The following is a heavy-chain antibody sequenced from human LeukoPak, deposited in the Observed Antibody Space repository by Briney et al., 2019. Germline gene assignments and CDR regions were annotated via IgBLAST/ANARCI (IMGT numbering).Heavy chain of an antibody. Sequence: AASVKVSCKASGGPFSSYAISWVRQAPGQGLEWMGGIIPIFGTANYAQRFQGRVTITADESTSTAYMELSSLRPEDTAVYYCARGPGGVLEWLFYAFDIWGQGTMVTVSS. CDR3: ARGPGGVLEWLFYAFDI. CDR2: IIPIFGTA. D-gene: IGHD3-3*01. V-gene: IGHV1-69*13. J-gene: IGHJ3*02. CDR1: GGPFSSYA.